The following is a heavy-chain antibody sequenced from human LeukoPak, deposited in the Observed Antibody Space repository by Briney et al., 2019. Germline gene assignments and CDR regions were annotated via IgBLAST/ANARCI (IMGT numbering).Heavy chain of an antibody. CDR3: ARECNLEIAVAGTIFDY. J-gene: IGHJ4*02. CDR2: IYSGGST. Sequence: PGGSLRLSCAASGFTVSGNYMSWVRQAPGKGLEWVSVIYSGGSTYYADSVKGRFTISRDNSKNTLYLQMKSLRAEDTAVYYCARECNLEIAVAGTIFDYWGQGTLVTVSS. V-gene: IGHV3-66*01. CDR1: GFTVSGNY. D-gene: IGHD6-19*01.